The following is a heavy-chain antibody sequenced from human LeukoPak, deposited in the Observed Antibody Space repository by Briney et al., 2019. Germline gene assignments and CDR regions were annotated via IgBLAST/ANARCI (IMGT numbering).Heavy chain of an antibody. D-gene: IGHD5-18*01. CDR3: ARATAQYYHYYGMDV. CDR2: IYTSGST. CDR1: GGSISSGSYY. J-gene: IGHJ6*02. Sequence: PSQTLSLTCTVSGGSISSGSYYWSWNRQPAGKGLEWIGRIYTSGSTNYNPSLKSRVTISVDTSKNQFSLKLSSVTAADTAVYYCARATAQYYHYYGMDVWGQGTTVTVSS. V-gene: IGHV4-61*02.